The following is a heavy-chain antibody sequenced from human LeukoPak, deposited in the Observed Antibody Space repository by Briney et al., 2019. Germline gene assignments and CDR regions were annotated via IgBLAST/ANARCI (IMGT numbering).Heavy chain of an antibody. CDR1: GFTFSSYG. CDR3: AKVRDSGGFPDAFDT. Sequence: PGRSLRLSCAASGFTFSSYGMHWVRQAPVKGLEWVAVISYDGSNKYYADSVKGRFTISRDNSKNTLYLQMNSLRAEDTAVYYCAKVRDSGGFPDAFDTWGQGTMVTVSS. J-gene: IGHJ3*02. CDR2: ISYDGSNK. D-gene: IGHD3-22*01. V-gene: IGHV3-30*18.